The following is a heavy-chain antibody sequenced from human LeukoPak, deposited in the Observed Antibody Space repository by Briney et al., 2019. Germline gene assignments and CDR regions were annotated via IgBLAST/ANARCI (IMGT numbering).Heavy chain of an antibody. Sequence: AGSLRLSCTVSGFTVSSNSMSWVRQAPGKGLEWVSFIYSDNTHYSDSVKGRFTISRDNSKNTLYLQMNSLRAEDTAVYYCARRAGAYSHPYDYWGQGTLVTVSS. V-gene: IGHV3-53*01. D-gene: IGHD4/OR15-4a*01. CDR1: GFTVSSNS. CDR3: ARRAGAYSHPYDY. J-gene: IGHJ4*02. CDR2: IYSDNT.